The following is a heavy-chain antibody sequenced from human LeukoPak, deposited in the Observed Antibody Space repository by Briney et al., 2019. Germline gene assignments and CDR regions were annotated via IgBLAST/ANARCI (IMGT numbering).Heavy chain of an antibody. Sequence: GGSLRLSCAASGFTFDDYAMHWVRQVPGKGLEWVSGLSWNSGTIGYADSVKGRFTISRDNAKNSLYLQMNSLRAEDMALYYCAKDSGGQPIGGPFDYWGQGTLVTVSS. CDR3: AKDSGGQPIGGPFDY. CDR1: GFTFDDYA. D-gene: IGHD3-10*01. J-gene: IGHJ4*02. CDR2: LSWNSGTI. V-gene: IGHV3-9*03.